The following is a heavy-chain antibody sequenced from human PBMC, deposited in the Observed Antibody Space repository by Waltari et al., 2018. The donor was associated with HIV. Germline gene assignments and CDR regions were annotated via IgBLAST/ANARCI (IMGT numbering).Heavy chain of an antibody. CDR1: GLTGRRYY. CDR2: IYSGCST. CDR3: ARDPEMATKWGY. Sequence: EVQLVVSGGGLIQPGGSLRLSCAAAGLTGRRYYLSWGRQVAGKGLEWGSFIYSGCSTYYTDAGKVRLTISSDNSKNTLYLQMNSLRAEDTAVYYCARDPEMATKWGYWGQGTLVTVSS. J-gene: IGHJ4*02. V-gene: IGHV3-53*01. D-gene: IGHD5-12*01.